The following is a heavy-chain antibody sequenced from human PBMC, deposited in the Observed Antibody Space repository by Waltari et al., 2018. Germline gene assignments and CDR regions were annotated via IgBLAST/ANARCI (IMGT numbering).Heavy chain of an antibody. J-gene: IGHJ5*01. Sequence: EVQLVESGGGLVQPGGSLSLSCEASGFTFSSDWRSWVRQAPGKGLQWVANIKHDGSEKDYLDSVKGRFTISRDNAKNSLFLQMNSLRVEDTAVYYCAREDNVYNWFDSWGQGTLVTVSS. CDR3: AREDNVYNWFDS. D-gene: IGHD3-10*02. CDR1: GFTFSSDW. V-gene: IGHV3-7*01. CDR2: IKHDGSEK.